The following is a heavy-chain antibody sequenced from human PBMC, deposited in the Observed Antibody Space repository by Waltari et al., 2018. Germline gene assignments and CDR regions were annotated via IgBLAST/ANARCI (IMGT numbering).Heavy chain of an antibody. D-gene: IGHD3-22*01. CDR3: ARGGIEYYYDSSGYSFFDY. CDR2: ISYDGSNK. J-gene: IGHJ4*02. CDR1: GFTFSSYA. V-gene: IGHV3-30*01. Sequence: QVQLVESGGGVVKPGRSLGLSCAASGFTFSSYAMHWVRQAPGKGLEWVAVISYDGSNKYYADSVKGRFTISRDKSKNTLYLQMNSLRAEDTAVYYCARGGIEYYYDSSGYSFFDYWGQGTLVTVSS.